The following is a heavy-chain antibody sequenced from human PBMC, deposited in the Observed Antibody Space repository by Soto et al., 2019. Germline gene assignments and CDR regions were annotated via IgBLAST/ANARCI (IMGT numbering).Heavy chain of an antibody. J-gene: IGHJ5*02. V-gene: IGHV1-69*01. CDR3: ARDHSYYYDSSGYPPNWFDP. Sequence: QVQLVQSGAEVKKPGSSVKVSCKASGGTFSSYAISWVQQAPGQGLEWMGGIIPIFGTANYAQKFQGRVTITADESTSTAYMELSSLRSEDTAVYYCARDHSYYYDSSGYPPNWFDPWGQGTLVTVSS. D-gene: IGHD3-22*01. CDR1: GGTFSSYA. CDR2: IIPIFGTA.